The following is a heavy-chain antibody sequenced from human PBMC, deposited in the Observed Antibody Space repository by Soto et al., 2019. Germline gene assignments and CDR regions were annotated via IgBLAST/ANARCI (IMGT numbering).Heavy chain of an antibody. CDR3: AREGGVLAH. CDR1: GFTFGSYW. J-gene: IGHJ4*02. Sequence: EVQLVESGGGLVQPGGSLRLSCAASGFTFGSYWMHWVRQAPGKGLVWVSRISPDGTSTSNADSVKGRFTISRDNTKNTLHLHMDSQRVKNTAVNFCAREGGVLAHWGQGTLVTVSS. V-gene: IGHV3-74*01. CDR2: ISPDGTST. D-gene: IGHD2-8*02.